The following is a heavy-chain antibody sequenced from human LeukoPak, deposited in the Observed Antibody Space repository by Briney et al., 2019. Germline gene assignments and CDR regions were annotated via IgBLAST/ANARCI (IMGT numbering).Heavy chain of an antibody. D-gene: IGHD5-12*01. CDR3: ARRKYEATTEVFDY. Sequence: GESLKISCKASGYTFANHWIAWVRQMPGKGLELMGVIYSGDSDTRYSPSFQGQVTISAAKSISAAYLKWSSLKASDTGMYYCARRKYEATTEVFDYWGQGTLVTVSS. V-gene: IGHV5-51*01. J-gene: IGHJ4*02. CDR1: GYTFANHW. CDR2: IYSGDSDT.